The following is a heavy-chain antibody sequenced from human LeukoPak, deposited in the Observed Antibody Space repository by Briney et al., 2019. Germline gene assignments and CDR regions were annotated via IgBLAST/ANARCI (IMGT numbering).Heavy chain of an antibody. J-gene: IGHJ6*03. D-gene: IGHD7-27*01. CDR2: IRYDGSNK. Sequence: GGXLRLSCAASGFTFSSYGMHWVRQAPGKGLEGMAFIRYDGSNKYYADSVKGGFTISRENYKNTMYMQMNRLRAEDTAVYYCAKDANWGSGYYYYYMDVWGKGTTVTVSS. V-gene: IGHV3-30*02. CDR3: AKDANWGSGYYYYYMDV. CDR1: GFTFSSYG.